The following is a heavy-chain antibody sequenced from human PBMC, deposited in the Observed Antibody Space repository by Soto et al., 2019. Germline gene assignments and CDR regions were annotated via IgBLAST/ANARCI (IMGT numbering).Heavy chain of an antibody. CDR1: GYTFASFY. J-gene: IGHJ4*02. V-gene: IGHV1-46*01. D-gene: IGHD4-17*01. CDR2: INSGAGNT. Sequence: ASVKVSCKASGYTFASFYVHWVRQAPGQGLEWMGVINSGAGNTAYAQKFQGRVTMTSDTSTSTLYMEMSSLRSEDTAVYYCARLATVTPPYYFDYWGQGTLVTVSS. CDR3: ARLATVTPPYYFDY.